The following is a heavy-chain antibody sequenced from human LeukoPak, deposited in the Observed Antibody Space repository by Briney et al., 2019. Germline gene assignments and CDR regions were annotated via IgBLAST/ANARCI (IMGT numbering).Heavy chain of an antibody. CDR3: ARSDYYYDSSGYYVHDY. Sequence: PSETLSLTCAVYGGSFSGYYWSWIRQPPGKGLAWIGEINHSGSTNYNPSLRSRVTISVDTSKNQFSLKLSSVTAADTAVYYCARSDYYYDSSGYYVHDYWGQGTLVTVSS. D-gene: IGHD3-22*01. V-gene: IGHV4-34*01. CDR1: GGSFSGYY. CDR2: INHSGST. J-gene: IGHJ4*02.